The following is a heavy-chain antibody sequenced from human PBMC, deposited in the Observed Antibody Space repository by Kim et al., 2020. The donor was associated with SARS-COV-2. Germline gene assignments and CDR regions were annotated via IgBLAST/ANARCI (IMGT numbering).Heavy chain of an antibody. D-gene: IGHD1-7*01. V-gene: IGHV1-69*02. CDR1: GGTFSSYT. CDR3: ATGRITGTTNGPFDY. CDR2: IIPILGIA. J-gene: IGHJ4*02. Sequence: SVKVSCKASGGTFSSYTISWVRQAPGQGLEWMGRIIPILGIANYAQKFQGRVTITADKSTSTAYMELSSLRSEDTAVYYCATGRITGTTNGPFDYWGQGTLVTVSS.